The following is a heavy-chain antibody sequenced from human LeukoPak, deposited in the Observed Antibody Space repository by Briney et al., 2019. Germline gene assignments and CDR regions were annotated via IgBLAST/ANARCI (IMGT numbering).Heavy chain of an antibody. CDR1: GYTFSRHG. V-gene: IGHV3-30*02. CDR3: AKGSFYCNGNSCPQYYYYMDV. Sequence: GGSLRLSCAASGYTFSRHGIHWVRQAPGKELEWVAFIRYDGSNKYYADSVKGRFTISRDDSKNTLYLQMNGLRADDTAVYYCAKGSFYCNGNSCPQYYYYMDVWGKGTTVTVS. CDR2: IRYDGSNK. D-gene: IGHD2-2*01. J-gene: IGHJ6*03.